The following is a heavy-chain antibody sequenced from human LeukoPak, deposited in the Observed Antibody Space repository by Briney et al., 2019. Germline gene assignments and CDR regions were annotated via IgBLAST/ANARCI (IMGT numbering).Heavy chain of an antibody. J-gene: IGHJ4*02. CDR3: AKDRGPFAVVPDY. D-gene: IGHD3-10*01. V-gene: IGHV3-23*01. CDR2: ICEGGT. CDR1: GFTVSNCG. Sequence: GGSLRLSCAASGFTVSNCGLSWVRQAPGKGLEWVSAICEGGTYYADSVKGRFTISRDNSKNTLYLQMNSLRAEETALYYCAKDRGPFAVVPDYWGQGTLVTVSS.